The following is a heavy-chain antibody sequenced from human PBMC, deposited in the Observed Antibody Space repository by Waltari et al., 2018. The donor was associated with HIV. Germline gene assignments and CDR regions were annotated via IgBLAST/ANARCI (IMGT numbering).Heavy chain of an antibody. D-gene: IGHD3-22*01. CDR2: LVRKENT. Sequence: EVQLVESGGNLTRPGGSLRLSCVGSGFIVSDNYMSWGSQAPGKGPGCVYVLVRKENTLSGGSVKGRFTIARDNCKNTRYLQISTLRADDTADYYCARMHRFYGAERAGYFYFGMDDWGQGTTVTVSS. V-gene: IGHV3-53*01. CDR3: ARMHRFYGAERAGYFYFGMDD. J-gene: IGHJ6*02. CDR1: GFIVSDNY.